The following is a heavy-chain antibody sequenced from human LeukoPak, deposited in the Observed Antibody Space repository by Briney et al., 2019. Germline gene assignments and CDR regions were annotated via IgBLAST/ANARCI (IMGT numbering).Heavy chain of an antibody. V-gene: IGHV3-30-3*01. CDR1: GFTFSSYA. J-gene: IGHJ4*02. D-gene: IGHD1-14*01. CDR3: ARDQSQNQGLYSMIDY. Sequence: PGGSLRLSCAASGFTFSSYAMHWVRQAPGKGLEWVAVISYDGSNKYYADSVKGRFTISRDNSKNTLYLQMTSLRAEDTAVYYCARDQSQNQGLYSMIDYWGQGTLVTVSS. CDR2: ISYDGSNK.